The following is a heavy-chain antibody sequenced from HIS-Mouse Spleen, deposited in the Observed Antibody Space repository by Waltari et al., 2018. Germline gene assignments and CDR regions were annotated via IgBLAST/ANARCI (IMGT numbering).Heavy chain of an antibody. CDR3: AREIPYSSSWYDWYFDL. CDR2: IYYSGST. V-gene: IGHV4-39*07. Sequence: QLQLQESGPGLVKPSETLSLTCTVSGGSIGRRHYYVGWVRPTPGKGLEWIGSIYYSGSTYYNPSLKSRVTISVDTSKNQFSLKLSSVTAADTAVYYCAREIPYSSSWYDWYFDLWGRGTLVTVSS. D-gene: IGHD6-13*01. J-gene: IGHJ2*01. CDR1: GGSIGRRHYY.